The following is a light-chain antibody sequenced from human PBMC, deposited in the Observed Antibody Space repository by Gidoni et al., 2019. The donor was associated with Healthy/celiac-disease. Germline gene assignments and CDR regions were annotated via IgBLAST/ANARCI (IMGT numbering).Light chain of an antibody. CDR1: QSISSY. CDR3: QQSYSTTT. V-gene: IGKV1-39*01. Sequence: DIQMTQSPSSLSASVGDRVTITCRASQSISSYLNWYQQKPGKAPKLLIYGASSLQSGVPSRFSGSGSGTDFTLTISSLQPEDFATYYCQQSYSTTTFXGXTKVEIK. CDR2: GAS. J-gene: IGKJ4*01.